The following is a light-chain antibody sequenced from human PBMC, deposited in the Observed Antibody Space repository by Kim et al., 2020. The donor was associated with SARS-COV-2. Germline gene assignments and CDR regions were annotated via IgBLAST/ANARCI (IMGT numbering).Light chain of an antibody. CDR2: LEERGTY. CDR3: ETWDNYVV. CDR1: SGHSTYM. V-gene: IGLV4-60*03. Sequence: GSSVKLTCTRSSGHSTYMIAWHQQQPGKAPRYLMNLEERGTYIKGSGVPDRFSGSSSGADRYLTISNLQSEDEADYYCETWDNYVVFGGGTQLTVL. J-gene: IGLJ2*01.